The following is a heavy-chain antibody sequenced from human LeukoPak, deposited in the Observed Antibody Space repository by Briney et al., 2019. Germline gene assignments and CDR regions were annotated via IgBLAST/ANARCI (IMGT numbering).Heavy chain of an antibody. J-gene: IGHJ4*02. CDR3: AGLTVTRYFDY. D-gene: IGHD4-17*01. CDR1: GFTFSSSE. Sequence: TGGSLRLSCAASGFTFSSSEMNWVRQAPGKGLEWVSYISSGGSTIYYADSVKGRFTIARDNAKNSLYLQMNSLRAEDTAVYYCAGLTVTRYFDYWGQGTLVTVSS. V-gene: IGHV3-48*03. CDR2: ISSGGSTI.